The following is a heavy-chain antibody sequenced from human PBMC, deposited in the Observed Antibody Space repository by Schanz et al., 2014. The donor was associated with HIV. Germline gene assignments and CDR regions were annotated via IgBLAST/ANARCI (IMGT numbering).Heavy chain of an antibody. V-gene: IGHV3-23*04. CDR3: ATDLSSSWFFDN. J-gene: IGHJ4*02. Sequence: EVQLVESGGGVVQPGRSLRLSCAVSGFTFSNYAMHWVRQAPGKGLEWVSAISGSGGSTYYADSVKGRFTISRDNSKNTLYLQMNSLRAEDTAVYFCATDLSSSWFFDNWGQGTLVTVSS. CDR1: GFTFSNYA. D-gene: IGHD6-13*01. CDR2: ISGSGGST.